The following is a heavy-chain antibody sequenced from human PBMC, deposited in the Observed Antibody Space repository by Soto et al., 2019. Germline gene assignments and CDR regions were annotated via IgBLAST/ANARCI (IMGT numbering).Heavy chain of an antibody. CDR3: ARFYTTTGPQEVDF. D-gene: IGHD1-1*01. V-gene: IGHV5-10-1*01. Sequence: RCGSLKISCKGSGYIFTNYWINWVRQMPGKGLEWMGRIDPSGSYTNYSPCFQGHVTMSADKSTTTAYLQWNSLKASDTAMYYCARFYTTTGPQEVDFWGQGTLVTVSS. CDR1: GYIFTNYW. CDR2: IDPSGSYT. J-gene: IGHJ4*02.